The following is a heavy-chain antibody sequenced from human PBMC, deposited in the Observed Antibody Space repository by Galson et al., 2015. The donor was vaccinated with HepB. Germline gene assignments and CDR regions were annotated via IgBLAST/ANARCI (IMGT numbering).Heavy chain of an antibody. CDR2: IYYSGST. V-gene: IGHV4-39*02. Sequence: ETLSLTCTVSGGSISSSNYYWGWIRQPPGKGLEHIGSIYYSGSTYYNPSLKSRVTMSVDTSKSHFSLELSSVTAADTAVYYCAREATTSRGAITNWFDAWGQGTLVIVSS. CDR1: GGSISSSNYY. J-gene: IGHJ5*02. D-gene: IGHD3-10*01. CDR3: AREATTSRGAITNWFDA.